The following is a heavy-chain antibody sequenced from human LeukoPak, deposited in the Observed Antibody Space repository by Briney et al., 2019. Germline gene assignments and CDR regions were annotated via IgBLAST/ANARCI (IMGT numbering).Heavy chain of an antibody. CDR3: ARGKLYSSAY. D-gene: IGHD6-19*01. V-gene: IGHV3-7*01. Sequence: PGGSLRLSCAASGFTFSSYSMSWVRQAPGKGLEWVANIKQDGSEKYYVDSVKGRFTISRDNAKNSLSLQMNSLRAEDTAVYYCARGKLYSSAYWGQGTLVTVSS. CDR2: IKQDGSEK. J-gene: IGHJ4*02. CDR1: GFTFSSYS.